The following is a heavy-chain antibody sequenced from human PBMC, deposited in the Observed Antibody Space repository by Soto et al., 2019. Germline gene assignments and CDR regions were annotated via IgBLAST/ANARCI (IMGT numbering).Heavy chain of an antibody. J-gene: IGHJ4*02. D-gene: IGHD4-4*01. Sequence: ASVKVSCKASGYTFSSYHISWVRQAPGQGLEWMGWISAYNGNTNYAQKLQGRVTMTTDTSTSTAYMELRSLRSDDTAVYYCARGAIRGYSNIYYFADWGQGTLVTVSS. V-gene: IGHV1-18*01. CDR2: ISAYNGNT. CDR3: ARGAIRGYSNIYYFAD. CDR1: GYTFSSYH.